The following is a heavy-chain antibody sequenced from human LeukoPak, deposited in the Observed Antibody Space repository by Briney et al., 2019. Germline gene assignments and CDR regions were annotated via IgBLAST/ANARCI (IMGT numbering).Heavy chain of an antibody. CDR1: GYTFTSYY. V-gene: IGHV1-46*01. Sequence: SVKVSCKASGYTFTSYYMHWVRQAPGQGLEWMGIINPSGGSTSYAQKFQGRVTMTRDTSTSTVYMELSSLRSEDTAVYYCARDRWDWNDSVNWFDPWGQGTLVTVSS. J-gene: IGHJ5*02. D-gene: IGHD1-1*01. CDR2: INPSGGST. CDR3: ARDRWDWNDSVNWFDP.